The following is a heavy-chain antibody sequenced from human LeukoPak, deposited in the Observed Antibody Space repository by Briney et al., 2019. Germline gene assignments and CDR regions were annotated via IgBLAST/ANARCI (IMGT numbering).Heavy chain of an antibody. CDR2: IKSNAYGGTT. CDR1: GFTFSSYA. J-gene: IGHJ4*02. V-gene: IGHV3-15*05. CDR3: ATILY. D-gene: IGHD2/OR15-2a*01. Sequence: GGSLRLSCAASGFTFSSYAMSWVRQAPGKGLEWVARIKSNAYGGTTDYAAPVKGRFTISRDDSKNMLYLQMNNLKAEDAAVYYCATILYWGQGTLVTVSS.